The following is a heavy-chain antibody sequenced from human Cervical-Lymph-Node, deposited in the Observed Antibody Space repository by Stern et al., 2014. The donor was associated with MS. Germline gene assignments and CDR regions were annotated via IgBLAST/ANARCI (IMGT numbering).Heavy chain of an antibody. Sequence: VHLVESGGAVVQPGRSLRLSCAASGFPFSSYGMHWVRQAPGKVLEWVTVISYDGNQKCYAASVKGRFTISRDNSKNTLHLQMNSVTPDDTAIYYCARDYEDTSMLFDHWGQGTLVTVSA. CDR1: GFPFSSYG. CDR3: ARDYEDTSMLFDH. D-gene: IGHD2-8*01. V-gene: IGHV3-30*03. J-gene: IGHJ4*02. CDR2: ISYDGNQK.